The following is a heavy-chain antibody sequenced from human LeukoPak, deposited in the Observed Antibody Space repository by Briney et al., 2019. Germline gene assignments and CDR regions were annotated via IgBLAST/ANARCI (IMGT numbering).Heavy chain of an antibody. D-gene: IGHD2-2*01. CDR3: ARAGCSSTSCYYYYGMDV. J-gene: IGHJ6*04. CDR2: INHSGST. CDR1: GGSFSGYY. V-gene: IGHV4-34*01. Sequence: SETLSLTCAVYGGSFSGYYWSWIRQPPGKGLEWIGEINHSGSTNYNPSLKSRVTISVVTSKNQFSLKLSSVTAADTAVYYCARAGCSSTSCYYYYGMDVWGKGTTVTVSS.